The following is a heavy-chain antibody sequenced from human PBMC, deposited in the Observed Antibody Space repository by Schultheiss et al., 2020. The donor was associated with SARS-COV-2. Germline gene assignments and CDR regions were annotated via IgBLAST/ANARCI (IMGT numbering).Heavy chain of an antibody. V-gene: IGHV4-34*01. CDR1: GDSISSFS. J-gene: IGHJ6*02. CDR2: INHSGST. CDR3: ARATAAAGAQAYYYYGMDV. D-gene: IGHD6-13*01. Sequence: SETLSLTCTVSGDSISSFSWSWIRQPPGKGLEWIGEINHSGSTNYNPSLKSRVTISVDTSKNQFSLKLSSVTAADTAVYYCARATAAAGAQAYYYYGMDVWGQGTTVTVSS.